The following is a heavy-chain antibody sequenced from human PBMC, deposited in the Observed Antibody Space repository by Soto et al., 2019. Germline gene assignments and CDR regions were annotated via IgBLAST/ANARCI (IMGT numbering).Heavy chain of an antibody. Sequence: EVQLLESGGGLVQPGGSLRLSCEASRGAFGDYWMHWVRQAPGKGLVWVSRINRDANDIIYADSVKGPFTASRDNAKNMVFLQMNCLIVEDTAVYYCARDVPHSWFDSWGQRTLVTVSS. CDR3: ARDVPHSWFDS. CDR1: RGAFGDYW. J-gene: IGHJ5*01. D-gene: IGHD3-10*02. CDR2: INRDANDI. V-gene: IGHV3-74*01.